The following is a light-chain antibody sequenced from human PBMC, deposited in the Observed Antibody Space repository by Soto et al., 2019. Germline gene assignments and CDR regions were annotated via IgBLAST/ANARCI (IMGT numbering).Light chain of an antibody. CDR3: HQSYNTPYT. CDR2: GGY. CDR1: QTISTH. J-gene: IGKJ2*01. V-gene: IGKV1-39*01. Sequence: DIQMTQSPSSLSASPGDRVTITCRAGQTISTHLSWYHQRPGKTPNLLIYGGYFLQSGVPSRFSGSGSGTEFTLTISSLQPEDFGTYFCHQSYNTPYTFGQGTKLEI.